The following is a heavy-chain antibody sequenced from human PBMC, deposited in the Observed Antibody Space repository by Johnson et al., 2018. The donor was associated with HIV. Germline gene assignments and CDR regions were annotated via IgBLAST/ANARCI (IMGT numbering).Heavy chain of an antibody. D-gene: IGHD6-19*01. CDR3: ARDAVIISGWYNVDAFDI. V-gene: IGHV3-7*05. CDR2: IKKDGSEK. Sequence: VQLVESGGGLVQPGGSLRLSCAASGFIISSYWMTWVRQAPGKGLEWVANIKKDGSEKYYVDSVKGRFTISRDNAKNSLYLQMNTLRAEDTAVYYCARDAVIISGWYNVDAFDIWGQGTMVTVSS. J-gene: IGHJ3*02. CDR1: GFIISSYW.